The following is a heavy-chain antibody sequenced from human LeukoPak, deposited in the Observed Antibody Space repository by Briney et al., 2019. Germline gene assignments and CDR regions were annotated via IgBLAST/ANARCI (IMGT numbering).Heavy chain of an antibody. CDR1: GFAFSSYW. Sequence: GSLRLSCAASGFAFSSYWMSWVRQAPGKGLEWIGEINHSGSTNYNPSLKSRVTISVDTSKNQFSLKLSSVTAADTAVYYCAKDSGGGDCYLDSWGQGTLVTVSS. CDR2: INHSGST. CDR3: AKDSGGGDCYLDS. J-gene: IGHJ4*02. V-gene: IGHV4-34*01. D-gene: IGHD2-21*02.